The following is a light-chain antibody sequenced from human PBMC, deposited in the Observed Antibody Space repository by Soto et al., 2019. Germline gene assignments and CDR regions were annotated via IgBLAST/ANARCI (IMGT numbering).Light chain of an antibody. CDR3: GSWDSSLSAYV. Sequence: QSVLTLPPSVSASPGQKVTISCFGSSSNIGGNSVSWYQQLPGTAPKLLIYDDNKRPSGIPDRFSGSKSGTSATLGITGFQTGDEADYYCGSWDSSLSAYVFGTGTKVTVL. CDR2: DDN. CDR1: SSNIGGNS. V-gene: IGLV1-51*01. J-gene: IGLJ1*01.